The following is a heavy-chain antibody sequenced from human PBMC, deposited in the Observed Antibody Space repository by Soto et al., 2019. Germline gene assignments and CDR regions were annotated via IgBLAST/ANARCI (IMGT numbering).Heavy chain of an antibody. D-gene: IGHD2-15*01. Sequence: GGSLRLSCAASGFTFSSYSMNWVRQAPGKGLEWVSYISSSSSTIYYADSVKGRFTISRDNAKNSLYLQMNSLRDEDTAVYYCARHIVVVVAATPYYYGMDVWGQGTTVTVSS. V-gene: IGHV3-48*02. CDR2: ISSSSSTI. CDR1: GFTFSSYS. J-gene: IGHJ6*02. CDR3: ARHIVVVVAATPYYYGMDV.